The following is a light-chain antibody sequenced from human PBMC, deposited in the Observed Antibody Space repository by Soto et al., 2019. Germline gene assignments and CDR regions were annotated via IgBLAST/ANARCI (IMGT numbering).Light chain of an antibody. CDR1: QSISNW. J-gene: IGKJ1*01. V-gene: IGKV1-5*01. Sequence: DIQMTQSPSTLPASVGDRVTITCRASQSISNWLAWYQQKPGTAPKVLFYYSSNLQSGVPSRFSGSGSVTEFTLSFSSMQPDDFATYYCQQYNSYSFGQGTNLEIK. CDR2: YSS. CDR3: QQYNSYS.